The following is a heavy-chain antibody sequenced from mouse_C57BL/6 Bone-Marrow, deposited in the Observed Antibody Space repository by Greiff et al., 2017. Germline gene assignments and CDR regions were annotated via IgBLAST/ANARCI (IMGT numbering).Heavy chain of an antibody. Sequence: EVQLQESGGGLVKPGGSLKLSCAASGFTFSDYYMYWVRQTPEKRLEWVATISDGGSYTYYPDSVKGRFTISRDNAKNNLYLQMSSLKSEDTAMYYCARDAPDYWGQGTSVTVSS. V-gene: IGHV5-4*02. CDR1: GFTFSDYY. J-gene: IGHJ4*01. CDR3: ARDAPDY. CDR2: ISDGGSYT.